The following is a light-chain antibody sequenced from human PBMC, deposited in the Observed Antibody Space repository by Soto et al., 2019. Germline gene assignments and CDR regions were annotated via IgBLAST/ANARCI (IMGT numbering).Light chain of an antibody. CDR1: QGISSY. V-gene: IGKV1-8*01. Sequence: IQMTKSPSSLSASTGDRVTITCRASQGISSYLAWYQQKPGKAPKLLIYAASTLQSGVPSRFSGSGSGTDFTLTISCLQSEDFATYYCQQYYSYPPTFGQGSKVDVK. CDR3: QQYYSYPPT. J-gene: IGKJ1*01. CDR2: AAS.